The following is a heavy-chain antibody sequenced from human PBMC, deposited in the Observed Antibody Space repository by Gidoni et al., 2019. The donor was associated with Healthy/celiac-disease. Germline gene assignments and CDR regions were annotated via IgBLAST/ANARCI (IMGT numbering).Heavy chain of an antibody. J-gene: IGHJ4*02. D-gene: IGHD3-3*01. Sequence: QVPLQESGPGLVTPSATLSLTCTVSGGSIISYYWCWRRQPAGKGMVGSGRIYTSGSTNYNPSLKSRVTMSVDTSKNQFSLKLSSVTAADTAVYYCARDTIENFDYWGQGTLVTVSS. CDR2: IYTSGST. CDR3: ARDTIENFDY. CDR1: GGSIISYY. V-gene: IGHV4-4*07.